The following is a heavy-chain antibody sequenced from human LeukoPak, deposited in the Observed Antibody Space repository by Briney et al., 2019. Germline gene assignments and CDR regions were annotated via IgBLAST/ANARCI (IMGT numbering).Heavy chain of an antibody. Sequence: SETLSLTCTVSGGSTSRGGYYWGWIRQPPGKGLEWIGSIYYSGSTYYNPSLKSRVTISVDTSKNQFSLKLSSVTAADTAVYYCARASSSPDYYVWGSYRPTNWFDPWGQGTLVTVSS. J-gene: IGHJ5*02. CDR1: GGSTSRGGYY. V-gene: IGHV4-39*07. D-gene: IGHD3-16*02. CDR3: ARASSSPDYYVWGSYRPTNWFDP. CDR2: IYYSGST.